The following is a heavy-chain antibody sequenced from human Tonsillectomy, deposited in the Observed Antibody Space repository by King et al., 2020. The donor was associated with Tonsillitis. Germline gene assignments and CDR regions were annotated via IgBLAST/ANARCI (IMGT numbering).Heavy chain of an antibody. J-gene: IGHJ5*02. CDR1: GFTFSNYA. V-gene: IGHV3-23*04. CDR2: MSGSGDST. Sequence: VKLVESGGGLVQPGGSLRLSCAASGFTFSNYAMTWVRQAPGKGLEWVSTMSGSGDSTYYADSVKGRFTISRDNSKNTLYLQLNGLRAEETAVYYCAKITEFDFRFDPWGQGTLVTVSS. D-gene: IGHD3-10*01. CDR3: AKITEFDFRFDP.